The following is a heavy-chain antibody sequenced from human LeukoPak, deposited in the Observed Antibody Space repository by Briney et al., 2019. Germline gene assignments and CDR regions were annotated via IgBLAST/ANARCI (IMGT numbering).Heavy chain of an antibody. J-gene: IGHJ4*02. V-gene: IGHV3-64D*09. CDR3: VKSSGLHGFWSGYPDY. D-gene: IGHD3-3*01. CDR2: ISNSGGST. CDR1: GFIFSSYA. Sequence: PGGSLRLSCSASGFIFSSYAMYWVRQAPGKGLEYVSAISNSGGSTNYADSVKGRFTTSRDNSKNTLYLQISSLRAEDTAVYYCVKSSGLHGFWSGYPDYWGQGTLVTVSS.